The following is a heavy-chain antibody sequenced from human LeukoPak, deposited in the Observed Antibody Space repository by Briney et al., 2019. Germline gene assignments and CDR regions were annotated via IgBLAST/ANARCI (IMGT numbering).Heavy chain of an antibody. CDR2: IYYSGRP. Sequence: SETLSLTCTVSGGSISSYYCSWIRQPPGKGLGWIGYIYYSGRPNFHPSLKSRVTISVDTSKSQLSLKLSSVTAADTAVYYCARDRDDYINNWFDPWGQGTLVTVSS. J-gene: IGHJ5*02. CDR1: GGSISSYY. CDR3: ARDRDDYINNWFDP. D-gene: IGHD5-24*01. V-gene: IGHV4-59*01.